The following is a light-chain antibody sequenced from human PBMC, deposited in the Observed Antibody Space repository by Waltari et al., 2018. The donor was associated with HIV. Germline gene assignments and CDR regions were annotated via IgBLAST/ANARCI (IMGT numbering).Light chain of an antibody. V-gene: IGLV3-1*01. CDR3: QVWDYRGYVM. CDR2: QDK. CDR1: KLGDRY. J-gene: IGLJ3*02. Sequence: SYELTQPHSVSVSPGQTASISCSGDKLGDRYASWYQQRPGQSPVLIIYQDKKRPSGIPERFSGSNSGNTATLTISGTQTMDEADYYCQVWDYRGYVMFGGGTKLTVL.